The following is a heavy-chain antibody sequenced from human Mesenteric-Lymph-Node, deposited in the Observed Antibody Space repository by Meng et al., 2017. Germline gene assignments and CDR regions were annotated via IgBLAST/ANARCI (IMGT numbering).Heavy chain of an antibody. CDR3: ASPGIYYGSGSYLY. Sequence: SVKVSCKASGGTFSSYAISWVRQAPGQGLEWMGGIIPIFGTANYAQKFQGRVTITTDESTSTAYMGPSSLRSEDTAVYYCASPGIYYGSGSYLYWGQGTLVTVSS. V-gene: IGHV1-69*05. D-gene: IGHD3-10*01. J-gene: IGHJ4*02. CDR2: IIPIFGTA. CDR1: GGTFSSYA.